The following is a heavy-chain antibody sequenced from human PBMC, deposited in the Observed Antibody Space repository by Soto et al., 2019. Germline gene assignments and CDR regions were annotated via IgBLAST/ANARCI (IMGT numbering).Heavy chain of an antibody. CDR2: IYYSGST. V-gene: IGHV4-31*03. CDR3: ARDIFYRFLGDYGSRDYYYYYMDV. Sequence: PSETLSLTCTFSGGSISSGGYYWSGIRQHPGKGLEGIGYIYYSGSTYYNPSLKSRVTISVDTTKNKYSLKLSCVAAADAAVYYCARDIFYRFLGDYGSRDYYYYYMDVWGKGTTVTVSS. J-gene: IGHJ6*03. D-gene: IGHD3-16*01. CDR1: GGSISSGGYY.